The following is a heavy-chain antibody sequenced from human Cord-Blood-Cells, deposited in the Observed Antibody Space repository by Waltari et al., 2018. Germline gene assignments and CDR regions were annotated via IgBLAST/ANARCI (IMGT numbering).Heavy chain of an antibody. CDR3: ARWGVEYSSSSDAFDI. Sequence: QLQLQESGPGLVKPSETLSLTCTVPGGSISSSCCSWGWIRPHPVKGLAWIGSIYYSGSTYYNPSLKSRVTISVDTSKNQFSLKLSSVTAADTAVYYCARWGVEYSSSSDAFDIWGQGTMVTVSS. CDR1: GGSISSSCCS. D-gene: IGHD6-6*01. CDR2: IYYSGST. J-gene: IGHJ3*02. V-gene: IGHV4-39*01.